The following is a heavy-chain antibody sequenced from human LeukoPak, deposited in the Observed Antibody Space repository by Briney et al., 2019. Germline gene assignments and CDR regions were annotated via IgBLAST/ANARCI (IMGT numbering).Heavy chain of an antibody. D-gene: IGHD2-21*02. CDR1: GFTFSTYA. CDR3: AKDRVAYCGGACYNFDY. J-gene: IGHJ4*02. CDR2: ISGSGGST. Sequence: GGPLRLSCAASGFTFSTYAMSWVRQAPGKGLEWVSAISGSGGSTYYADSVKGQFTISRDNSKNTLYLQMNSLRAEDTAVYYCAKDRVAYCGGACYNFDYWGQGTLVTVSS. V-gene: IGHV3-23*01.